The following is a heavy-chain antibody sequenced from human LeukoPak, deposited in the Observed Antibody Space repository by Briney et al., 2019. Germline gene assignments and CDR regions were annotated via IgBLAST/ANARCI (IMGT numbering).Heavy chain of an antibody. CDR1: GFTFSSYA. D-gene: IGHD3-22*01. Sequence: GRSLRLSCAASGFTFSSYAMSWVRQAPGKGLEWVSAISGSGGSTYYADSVKGRFTISRDNSKNTLYLQMNSLRAEDTPVYYCARGTMIVVVIVDWGQGTLVTVSS. CDR3: ARGTMIVVVIVD. J-gene: IGHJ4*02. V-gene: IGHV3-23*01. CDR2: ISGSGGST.